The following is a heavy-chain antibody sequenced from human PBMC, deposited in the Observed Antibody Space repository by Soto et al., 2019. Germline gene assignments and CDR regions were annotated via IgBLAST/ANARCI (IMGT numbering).Heavy chain of an antibody. J-gene: IGHJ4*02. CDR2: ISGSGGDT. CDR1: GFTFSSYA. Sequence: VQLLESGGGLVQPGGSLRLSCAASGFTFSSYAMSWVRQAPGKGLEWVSTISGSGGDTYYADSVKGRFTISTDNSKNTLYLQMTSLRAEDTGIYYCAKGAFCSGGSCYFHIFDYWGQGTLVTVSS. CDR3: AKGAFCSGGSCYFHIFDY. V-gene: IGHV3-23*01. D-gene: IGHD2-15*01.